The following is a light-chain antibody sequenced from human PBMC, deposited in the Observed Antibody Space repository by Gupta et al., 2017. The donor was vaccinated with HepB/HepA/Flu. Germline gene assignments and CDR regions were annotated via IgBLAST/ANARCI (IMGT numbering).Light chain of an antibody. Sequence: EFVLTRSQPTFPFSPGERATLSCRASENIRAYLAWYQQKRGQAPRLLIYDVVKRATGIPARFTGSGSGTDFTLTISSLEPEDFAVYYCQQRSKWPLTFGGGTKVEIK. J-gene: IGKJ4*01. CDR2: DVV. CDR1: ENIRAY. CDR3: QQRSKWPLT. V-gene: IGKV3-11*01.